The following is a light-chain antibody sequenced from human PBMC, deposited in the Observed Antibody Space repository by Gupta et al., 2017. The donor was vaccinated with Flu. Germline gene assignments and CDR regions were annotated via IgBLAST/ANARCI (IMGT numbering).Light chain of an antibody. CDR3: QQYYSFPPS. J-gene: IGKJ2*03. V-gene: IGKV4-1*01. CDR2: WAS. Sequence: DIVMTQSPDSLAASLGERATINCKSSQSVLYSSNNKNYLAWYQQKPGQPPKLLVYWASTRQFGVPERFSGSGSGTEFTLTISSLQADDLAVYYCQQYYSFPPSFGQRTKLQI. CDR1: QSVLYSSNNKNY.